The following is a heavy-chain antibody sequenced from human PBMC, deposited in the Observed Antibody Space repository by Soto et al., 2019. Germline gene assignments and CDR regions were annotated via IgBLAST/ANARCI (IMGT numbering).Heavy chain of an antibody. Sequence: SETLSLTGAVYGESFTGYYWSWIRQPPGAGPEWIGEINHSGTTNYNPSLKSRVIISVDTSKNQFSLKLSSVTAADTAVYYCARGYYDFWSGFPSMDVWGKGTTVPVSS. CDR3: ARGYYDFWSGFPSMDV. CDR2: INHSGTT. D-gene: IGHD3-3*01. J-gene: IGHJ6*03. CDR1: GESFTGYY. V-gene: IGHV4-34*01.